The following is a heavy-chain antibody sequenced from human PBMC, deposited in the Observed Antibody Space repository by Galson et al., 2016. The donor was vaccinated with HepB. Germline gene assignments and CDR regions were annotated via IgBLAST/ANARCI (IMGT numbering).Heavy chain of an antibody. V-gene: IGHV3-23*01. Sequence: SLRLSCAASGFTFSSYGMRWVRQAPGRGLEWISSITGSGGSADFGDSVKGRFTISRDNSRNTLYLQMNTLRADDTAVYFCAKPQGYCYGARCDYQYGLDVWGQGTTVTVSS. D-gene: IGHD4/OR15-4a*01. J-gene: IGHJ6*02. CDR1: GFTFSSYG. CDR3: AKPQGYCYGARCDYQYGLDV. CDR2: ITGSGGSA.